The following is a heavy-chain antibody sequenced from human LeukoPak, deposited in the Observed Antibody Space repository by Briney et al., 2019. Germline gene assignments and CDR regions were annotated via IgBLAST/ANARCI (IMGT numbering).Heavy chain of an antibody. CDR1: GDSVSSNSAA. CDR2: TYYRSKWYN. Sequence: SQTLSLTRAISGDSVSSNSAAWNWIKQSPSRGLEWLGRTYYRSKWYNDYAVSVKSRITINPDTSKNHFSLQLNSVTPEDTAVYYCARGVSSAWPFDYWGQGTLVTVSS. CDR3: ARGVSSAWPFDY. V-gene: IGHV6-1*01. D-gene: IGHD6-19*01. J-gene: IGHJ4*02.